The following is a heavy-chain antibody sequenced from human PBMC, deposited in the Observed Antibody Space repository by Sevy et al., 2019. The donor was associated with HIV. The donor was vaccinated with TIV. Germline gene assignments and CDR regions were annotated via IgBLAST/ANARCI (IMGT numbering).Heavy chain of an antibody. CDR1: GFTFSDYD. V-gene: IGHV3-30*04. Sequence: GRSLRLSCAASGFTFSDYDMHWVRQAPGKGLEWVAVMSHDGNYKNHADSVKVRFTISRDNFKNTLYLQMNSLRVEDPAVYFCARLFCSGGDCYYLDYWGQGAPVTVSS. CDR3: ARLFCSGGDCYYLDY. CDR2: MSHDGNYK. D-gene: IGHD2-21*02. J-gene: IGHJ4*02.